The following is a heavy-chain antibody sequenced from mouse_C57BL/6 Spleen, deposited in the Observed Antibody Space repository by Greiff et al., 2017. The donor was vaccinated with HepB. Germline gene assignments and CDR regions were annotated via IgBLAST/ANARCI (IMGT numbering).Heavy chain of an antibody. CDR2: IYPSDSET. CDR3: ARWRYGYYFDY. V-gene: IGHV1-61*01. Sequence: QVQLQQPGAELVRPGSSVKLSCKASGYTFTSYWMDWVKQRPGQGLEWIGNIYPSDSETHYNQKFKDKATLTVDKSSSTAYMQLSSLTSEDSAVYYGARWRYGYYFDYWGQGTTLTVSS. CDR1: GYTFTSYW. J-gene: IGHJ2*01. D-gene: IGHD2-2*01.